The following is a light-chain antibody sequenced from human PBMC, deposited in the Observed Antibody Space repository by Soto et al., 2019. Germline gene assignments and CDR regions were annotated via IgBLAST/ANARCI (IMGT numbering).Light chain of an antibody. V-gene: IGKV1-8*01. CDR2: AAS. CDR3: QQLNSYPIT. CDR1: QGISSY. J-gene: IGKJ5*01. Sequence: AIRMTQSPSSLSASTGDRVTITCRASQGISSYLAWYQQKPGKAPKLLIYAASTLQSGVPSRFSGSGSGTEFTLTISSLQPEDFATYYCQQLNSYPITFGQGTLLEIK.